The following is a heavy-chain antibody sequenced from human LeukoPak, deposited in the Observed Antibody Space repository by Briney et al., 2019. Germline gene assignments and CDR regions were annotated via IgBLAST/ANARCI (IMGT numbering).Heavy chain of an antibody. CDR2: IKQDGSEK. V-gene: IGHV3-7*01. CDR1: GFTFSSYW. Sequence: GGSLRLSCAASGFTFSSYWMSWVRQAPGKGLEWVANIKQDGSEKYYVDSVKGRFTISRDNAKNSLYMQMNSLRAEDTAVYYCARDGPCSSTSCYTYYYYGMDVWGQGTTVTVSS. CDR3: ARDGPCSSTSCYTYYYYGMDV. J-gene: IGHJ6*02. D-gene: IGHD2-2*01.